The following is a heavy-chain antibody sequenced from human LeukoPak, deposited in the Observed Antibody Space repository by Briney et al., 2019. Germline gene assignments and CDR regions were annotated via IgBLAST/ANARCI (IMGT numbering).Heavy chain of an antibody. CDR1: GFTFSSYG. D-gene: IGHD1-14*01. J-gene: IGHJ3*02. Sequence: PGGSLRLSCAASGFTFSSYGMHWVRQAPGKGLEWVAVISYDGSNKYYADSVKGRFTISRDNVKQSLGLQMNSLRVEDTAVYYCARGPGDFDASDIWGQGTMVTVSS. CDR3: ARGPGDFDASDI. CDR2: ISYDGSNK. V-gene: IGHV3-30*03.